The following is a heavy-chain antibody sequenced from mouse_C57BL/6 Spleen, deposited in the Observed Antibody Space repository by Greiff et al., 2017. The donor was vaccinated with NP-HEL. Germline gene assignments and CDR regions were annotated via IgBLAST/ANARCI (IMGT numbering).Heavy chain of an antibody. CDR2: IDPSDSET. CDR3: ARYDYDEDYYAMDY. Sequence: VQLQQPGAELVRPGSSVKLSCKASGYTFTSYWMHWVKQRPIQGLEWIGNIDPSDSETNYNQKFKDKATLTVDKSSSTAYMQLSSLTSEDSAVYYGARYDYDEDYYAMDYWGQGTSVTVSS. V-gene: IGHV1-52*01. D-gene: IGHD2-4*01. J-gene: IGHJ4*01. CDR1: GYTFTSYW.